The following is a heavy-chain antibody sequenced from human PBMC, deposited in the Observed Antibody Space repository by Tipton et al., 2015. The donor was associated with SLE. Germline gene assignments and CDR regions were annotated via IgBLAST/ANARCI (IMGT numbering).Heavy chain of an antibody. J-gene: IGHJ5*02. CDR3: ARVGAASGARYFDP. CDR1: GGSLTSGTDY. V-gene: IGHV4-61*02. Sequence: TLSLTCTVSGGSLTSGTDYWMLIRQPAGKGLEWVGRIASNGFANYNRSLTSRVTFSVDTSKNQFSLKLTSVTAADTAVYYCARVGAASGARYFDPWGQGMLVTVSS. D-gene: IGHD3-16*01. CDR2: IASNGFA.